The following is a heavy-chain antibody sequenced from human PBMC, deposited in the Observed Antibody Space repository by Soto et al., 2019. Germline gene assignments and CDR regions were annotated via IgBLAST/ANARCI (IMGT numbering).Heavy chain of an antibody. J-gene: IGHJ4*02. Sequence: HVQLLPPGAEMQKPGSSVKVSCQSSGSTFNTYAMNWVRQAPGQGTEWMGDISPMFGAANYAPKFQGRVTITADESTGTSYMQLSSLTSEDTALYFCAREVQVHTPAFVYRGQGTLVTVSS. D-gene: IGHD3-10*01. V-gene: IGHV1-69*19. CDR1: GSTFNTYA. CDR2: ISPMFGAA. CDR3: AREVQVHTPAFVY.